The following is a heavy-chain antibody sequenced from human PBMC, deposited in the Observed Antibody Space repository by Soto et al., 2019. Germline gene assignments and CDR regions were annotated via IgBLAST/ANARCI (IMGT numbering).Heavy chain of an antibody. CDR1: GFTFSSYA. CDR3: AKDGAATVELYYYYMDV. CDR2: ISGSGGST. Sequence: QPGGSLRLSCAASGFTFSSYAMSWVRQAPGKGLEWVSAISGSGGSTYYADSVKGRFTISRDNSKNTLYLQMNSLRAEDTAVYYCAKDGAATVELYYYYMDVWGKGTTVTVSS. J-gene: IGHJ6*03. D-gene: IGHD2-15*01. V-gene: IGHV3-23*01.